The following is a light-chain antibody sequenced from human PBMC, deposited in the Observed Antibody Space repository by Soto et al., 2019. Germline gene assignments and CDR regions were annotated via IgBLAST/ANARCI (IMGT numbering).Light chain of an antibody. Sequence: AIRMTQSPSSLSASTGGRVTITCRASQGISSYLAWYQQKPGKAPKLLIDAASTLQSGVPSRFSGSGSGTDFTLTISCLQSEDFATYYFQQYYSYPRTFGQGTKVDIK. CDR1: QGISSY. CDR3: QQYYSYPRT. J-gene: IGKJ1*01. V-gene: IGKV1-8*01. CDR2: AAS.